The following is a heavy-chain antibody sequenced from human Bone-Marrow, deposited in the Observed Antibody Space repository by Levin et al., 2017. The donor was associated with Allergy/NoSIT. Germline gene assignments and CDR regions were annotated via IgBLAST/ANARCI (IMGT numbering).Heavy chain of an antibody. CDR1: GAFISNYY. CDR3: ATVPVYGMDV. D-gene: IGHD2-8*02. Sequence: SQTLSLTCTISGAFISNYYWSWIRQPPGKGLEWIGFISYSGSTTYNPSLDSRTIISIDLSKNHFSLRLRSVTAADTAVYYCATVPVYGMDVWGQGTTVTVS. V-gene: IGHV4-59*01. J-gene: IGHJ6*02. CDR2: ISYSGST.